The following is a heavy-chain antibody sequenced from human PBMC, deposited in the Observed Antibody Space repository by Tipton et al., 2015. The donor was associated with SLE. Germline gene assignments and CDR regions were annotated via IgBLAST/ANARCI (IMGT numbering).Heavy chain of an antibody. CDR3: AKDITIFGVVAPLDI. CDR2: ISWNSGSI. D-gene: IGHD3-3*01. CDR1: GFTFDDYA. Sequence: RSLRLSCAASGFTFDDYAMHWVRQAPGKGLEWVSGISWNSGSIGYADSVKGRFTISRDNAKNSLYLQMNSLRAEDTALYYCAKDITIFGVVAPLDIWGQGTMATVSS. V-gene: IGHV3-9*01. J-gene: IGHJ3*02.